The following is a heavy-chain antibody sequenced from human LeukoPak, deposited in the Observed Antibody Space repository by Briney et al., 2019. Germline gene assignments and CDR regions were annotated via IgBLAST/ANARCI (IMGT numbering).Heavy chain of an antibody. Sequence: HGESLKISCKGSGYTFSTHWIGWLRQMPGIGLEWMGIIYPGDSDTRYSPSFQGQVTISADKSINTAYLQWTSLKASDTAIYYCATRKDGLLDALDIWGQGTMVTVSS. V-gene: IGHV5-51*01. CDR3: ATRKDGLLDALDI. J-gene: IGHJ3*02. D-gene: IGHD5-24*01. CDR1: GYTFSTHW. CDR2: IYPGDSDT.